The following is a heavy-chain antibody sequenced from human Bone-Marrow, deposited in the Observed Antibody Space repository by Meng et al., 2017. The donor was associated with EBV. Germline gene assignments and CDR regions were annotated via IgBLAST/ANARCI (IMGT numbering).Heavy chain of an antibody. V-gene: IGHV1-69*01. J-gene: IGHJ4*02. CDR1: GGTFSSYA. Sequence: GQLVHSGAEAKRPVSSGKVSCKASGGTFSSYAISWVRQAPGQGLEWMGGIIPIFGTANYAQKFQGRVTITADESTSTAYMELSSLRSEDTAVYYCASGGGLVVYANSFDYWGQGTLVTVSS. D-gene: IGHD2-8*02. CDR3: ASGGGLVVYANSFDY. CDR2: IIPIFGTA.